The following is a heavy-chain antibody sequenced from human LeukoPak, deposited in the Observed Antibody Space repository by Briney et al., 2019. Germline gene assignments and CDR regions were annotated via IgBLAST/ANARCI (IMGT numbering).Heavy chain of an antibody. CDR1: GGTFSSYA. Sequence: GSSVKVSCKASGGTFSSYAISWVRQAPGQGLEWMGRIIPILGIANYAQKFQGRVTITADKSTSTAYMELSSLRSEDTAVYYCARVEARGYYYYGMDVWGQGTTVTVSS. CDR3: ARVEARGYYYYGMDV. J-gene: IGHJ6*02. V-gene: IGHV1-69*04. CDR2: IIPILGIA.